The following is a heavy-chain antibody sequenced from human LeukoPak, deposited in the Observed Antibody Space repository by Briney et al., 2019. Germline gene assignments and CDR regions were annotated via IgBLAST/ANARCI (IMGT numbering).Heavy chain of an antibody. J-gene: IGHJ5*02. V-gene: IGHV3-30*02. Sequence: GGSLRLSCAASGFIFSNYGMHWVRQTPGMGLEWVTFIKSDGSEKDYADSVKGRFTISRDNSKSTLYLQMNSLRAEDTAVYYCAKDLMRDRWFGESWGQGTLVTVSS. CDR1: GFIFSNYG. D-gene: IGHD3-10*01. CDR3: AKDLMRDRWFGES. CDR2: IKSDGSEK.